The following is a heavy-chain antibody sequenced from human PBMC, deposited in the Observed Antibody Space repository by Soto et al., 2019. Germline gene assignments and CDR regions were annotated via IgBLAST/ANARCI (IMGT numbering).Heavy chain of an antibody. V-gene: IGHV1-8*01. J-gene: IGHJ6*03. CDR3: ATKDYYGSGSYTYYYMDV. CDR2: MNPNSGNT. CDR1: GYTFTSYD. Sequence: GASVKVSCKASGYTFTSYDINWVRQATGQGLEWMGWMNPNSGNTGYAQKFQGRVTMTRNTSISTAYMELSSLRSEDTAVYYCATKDYYGSGSYTYYYMDVWGKGTTVTVSS. D-gene: IGHD3-10*01.